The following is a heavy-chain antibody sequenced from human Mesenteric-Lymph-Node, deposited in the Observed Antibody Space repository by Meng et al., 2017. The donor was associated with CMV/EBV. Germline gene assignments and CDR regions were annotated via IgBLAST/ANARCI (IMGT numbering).Heavy chain of an antibody. V-gene: IGHV3-73*01. CDR1: GFTFSGSA. CDR3: TTDLFQTALVYYYYYGMDV. J-gene: IGHJ6*02. D-gene: IGHD3-3*01. CDR2: IRSKANSYAT. Sequence: GGSLRLSCAASGFTFSGSAMHWVRQASGKGLEWVGRIRSKANSYATAYAASVKGRFTISRDDSKNTAYLQMNSLKTEDTAVYYCTTDLFQTALVYYYYYGMDVWGQGTTVTVSS.